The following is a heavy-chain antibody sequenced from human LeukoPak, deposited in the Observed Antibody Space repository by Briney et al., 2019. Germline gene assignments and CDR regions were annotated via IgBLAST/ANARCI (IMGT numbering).Heavy chain of an antibody. CDR1: GFTFSSYG. CDR2: ISRSGSVK. J-gene: IGHJ4*02. V-gene: IGHV3-23*01. D-gene: IGHD5-12*01. Sequence: GGSLRLSCAASGFTFSSYGMHWVRQAPGKGLEWVSGISRSGSVKYYADSVKGRFTISRDNAKNTLFLHLNSLRDEDTAVYYCVKDGYSGDFPGSFDYWGQGARVTVSS. CDR3: VKDGYSGDFPGSFDY.